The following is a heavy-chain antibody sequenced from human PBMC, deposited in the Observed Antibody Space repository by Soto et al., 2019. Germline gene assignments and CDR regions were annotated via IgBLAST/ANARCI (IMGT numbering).Heavy chain of an antibody. Sequence: GGSLRLSCAASGFTFSDYYLSWIRQAPGKGLEWVGRIKTKPDDGTIDYAAPVRGRFTISRDDSKNTLYLQMTSLTPDDTGVYYCTTSNLGVDYWGPGALVTVSS. D-gene: IGHD3-16*01. CDR3: TTSNLGVDY. J-gene: IGHJ4*02. CDR1: GFTFSDYY. V-gene: IGHV3-15*01. CDR2: IKTKPDDGTI.